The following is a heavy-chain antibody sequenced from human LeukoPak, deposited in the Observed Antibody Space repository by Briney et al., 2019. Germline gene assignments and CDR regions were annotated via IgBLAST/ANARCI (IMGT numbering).Heavy chain of an antibody. CDR3: AKDRSWGMNSAEY. Sequence: TGGSLRLSCAASGFTFSNAWMTWVRQAPGKGLEWVGRIKSKIDGGTTDYAAPVKGRFTISRDDSKNALSLQMNSLKTEDTAVYFCAKDRSWGMNSAEYWGQGTLVTVSS. V-gene: IGHV3-15*01. J-gene: IGHJ4*02. CDR1: GFTFSNAW. D-gene: IGHD7-27*01. CDR2: IKSKIDGGTT.